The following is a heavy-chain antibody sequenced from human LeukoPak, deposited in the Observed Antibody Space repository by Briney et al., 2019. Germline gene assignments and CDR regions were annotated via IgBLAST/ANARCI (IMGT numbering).Heavy chain of an antibody. J-gene: IGHJ4*02. CDR1: GGTFSSYA. D-gene: IGHD2-21*01. CDR2: IIPIFGTA. CDR3: ARLAGDHLGDTAGGYCGGDCYFDY. V-gene: IGHV1-69*13. Sequence: GASVTVSCKASGGTFSSYAISWVRQAPGQGLEWMGGIIPIFGTANYAQKFQGRVTITADEFTSTAYMELSSLRSEDTAVYYCARLAGDHLGDTAGGYCGGDCYFDYWGQGTLVTVSS.